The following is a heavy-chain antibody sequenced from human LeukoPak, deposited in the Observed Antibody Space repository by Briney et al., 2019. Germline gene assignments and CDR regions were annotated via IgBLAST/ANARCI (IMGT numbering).Heavy chain of an antibody. CDR2: IYHSGST. CDR3: ARHGGNSGEDY. Sequence: NPSQTLSLTCTVSGGSISSGDYYWSWIRQPPGKGLEWIGYIYHSGSTHFNPSLKSRVTISVDTSKNQFSLKLSSVTAADTAVYYCARHGGNSGEDYWGQGTLVTVSS. D-gene: IGHD4-23*01. V-gene: IGHV4-30-4*01. CDR1: GGSISSGDYY. J-gene: IGHJ4*02.